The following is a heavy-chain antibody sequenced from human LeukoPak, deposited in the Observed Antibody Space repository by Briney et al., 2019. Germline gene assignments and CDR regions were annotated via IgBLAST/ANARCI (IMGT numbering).Heavy chain of an antibody. V-gene: IGHV3-23*01. Sequence: QTGGSLRLSCAASGFTFSSYSMNWVRQAPGKGLEWVSAIGSGTYYADSVKGRFTISRDNSKNTLYLQMNSLRAEDTAVYYCAKVLAYYFDYWGQGTLVTVSS. CDR2: IGSGT. CDR1: GFTFSSYS. J-gene: IGHJ4*02. CDR3: AKVLAYYFDY.